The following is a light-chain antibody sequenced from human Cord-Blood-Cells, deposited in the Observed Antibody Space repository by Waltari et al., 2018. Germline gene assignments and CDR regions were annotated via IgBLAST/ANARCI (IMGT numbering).Light chain of an antibody. CDR1: QSVSSSD. CDR2: GAS. Sequence: IVLTQSPGTLSLSPGERAPLSCRASQSVSSSDLAWYQQKPGQAPRLLIYGASSRATGIPDRFSGSGSGTDFTLTISRLEPEDFAVYYCQQYGSLLTFGGGTKVEIK. J-gene: IGKJ4*01. CDR3: QQYGSLLT. V-gene: IGKV3-20*01.